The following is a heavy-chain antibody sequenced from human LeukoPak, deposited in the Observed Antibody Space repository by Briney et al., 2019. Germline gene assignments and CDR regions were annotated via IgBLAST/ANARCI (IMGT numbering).Heavy chain of an antibody. J-gene: IGHJ4*02. CDR1: GFTFSTYA. Sequence: GGSLRLSCAVSGFTFSTYAMSWVRQAPGKGLDWVSGISGSGARTYYADSVKGRFTISRDNSKNTLYLQMNSLRAEDTAVYCCARTSSGSYYGYWGQGTLVTVSS. V-gene: IGHV3-23*01. CDR2: ISGSGART. CDR3: ARTSSGSYYGY. D-gene: IGHD1-26*01.